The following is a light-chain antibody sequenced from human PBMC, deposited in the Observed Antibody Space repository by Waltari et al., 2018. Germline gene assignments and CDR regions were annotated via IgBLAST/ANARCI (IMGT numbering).Light chain of an antibody. CDR1: SGHITNA. CDR3: ETGGHGTWV. CDR2: VNRDGGH. Sequence: QLVLTQSPSASASLGASVKPTCTLSSGHITNAIAWPQRQPGKGPRYLMKVNRDGGHRKGGHIPDRFSGSGSGPERYLTISRLQSEDEADYYCETGGHGTWVFGGGTKLTVL. V-gene: IGLV4-69*01. J-gene: IGLJ3*02.